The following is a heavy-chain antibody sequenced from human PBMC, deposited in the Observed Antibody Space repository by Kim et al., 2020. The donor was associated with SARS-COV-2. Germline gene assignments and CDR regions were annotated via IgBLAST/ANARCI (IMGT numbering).Heavy chain of an antibody. Sequence: SYAQKFQGRVTMTRDTSTSTVYMELSSLRSEDTAVYYCARGVFGGWFDPWGQGTLVTVSS. D-gene: IGHD3-16*01. J-gene: IGHJ5*02. V-gene: IGHV1-46*01. CDR3: ARGVFGGWFDP.